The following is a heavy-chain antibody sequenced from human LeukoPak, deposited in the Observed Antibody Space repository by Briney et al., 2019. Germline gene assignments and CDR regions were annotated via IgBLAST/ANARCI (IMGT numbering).Heavy chain of an antibody. CDR3: AKDLFDYGGDTFDY. CDR1: GFTFSSYA. J-gene: IGHJ4*02. Sequence: GGSLRLSCTVSGFTFSSYAMSWVRQAPGKGLEWVSAISGSGGSTYYADSVKGRFTISRDNSKNTLYLQMNSLRAEDTAVYYCAKDLFDYGGDTFDYWGQGTLVTVSS. CDR2: ISGSGGST. D-gene: IGHD4-23*01. V-gene: IGHV3-23*01.